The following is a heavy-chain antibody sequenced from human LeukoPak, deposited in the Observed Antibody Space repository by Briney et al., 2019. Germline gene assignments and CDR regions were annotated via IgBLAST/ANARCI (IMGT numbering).Heavy chain of an antibody. CDR1: GGSISSYY. CDR3: ARGGSPSYGDYYDAFDI. CDR2: IYYSGST. J-gene: IGHJ3*02. V-gene: IGHV4-59*01. Sequence: SETLSLTCTVSGGSISSYYWSWIRQPPGKGLEWIGYIYYSGSTNYNPSLKSRVTISVDTSKNQFSLKLSSVTAADTAVYYCARGGSPSYGDYYDAFDIWGQGTMVTVSS. D-gene: IGHD4-17*01.